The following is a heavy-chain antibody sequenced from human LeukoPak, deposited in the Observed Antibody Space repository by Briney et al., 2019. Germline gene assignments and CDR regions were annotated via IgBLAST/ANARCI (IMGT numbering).Heavy chain of an antibody. D-gene: IGHD2-2*02. CDR2: IYHSGST. CDR3: ARVPDIVVVPAAIREYYFDY. J-gene: IGHJ4*02. V-gene: IGHV4-30-2*01. CDR1: GGSISSGGYY. Sequence: TLSLTCTVSGGSISSGGYYWSWIRQPPGKGLEWIGYIYHSGSTYYNPSLKSRVTISVDRSKNQFSLKLSSVTAADTAVYYCARVPDIVVVPAAIREYYFDYWGQGTLVTVSS.